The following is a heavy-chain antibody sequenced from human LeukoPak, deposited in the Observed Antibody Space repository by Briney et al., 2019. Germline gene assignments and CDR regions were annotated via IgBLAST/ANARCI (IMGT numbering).Heavy chain of an antibody. Sequence: AASVKVSCKASGYTFTSYGISWVRQAPGQGLEWMGWISAYNGNTNYAQKLQGRVTMTTDTSTSTAYMELRSLRSDDTAVYYCARDWAGRRFGELYPPLWRRFDPWGQGTLVTVSS. CDR2: ISAYNGNT. J-gene: IGHJ5*02. D-gene: IGHD3-10*01. CDR1: GYTFTSYG. CDR3: ARDWAGRRFGELYPPLWRRFDP. V-gene: IGHV1-18*01.